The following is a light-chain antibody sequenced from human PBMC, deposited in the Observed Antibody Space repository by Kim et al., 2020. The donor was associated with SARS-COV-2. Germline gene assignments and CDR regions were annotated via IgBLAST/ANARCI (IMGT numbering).Light chain of an antibody. Sequence: LSRGERATLSGRASQSVSRYLAWYQQKPGQAPGLLVYDVSSRAPGIPARFSGGGSGTDFALTISRLEPEDFAVYSCQQRSYFFTFGPGTKVDIK. J-gene: IGKJ3*01. V-gene: IGKV3-11*01. CDR1: QSVSRY. CDR3: QQRSYFFT. CDR2: DVS.